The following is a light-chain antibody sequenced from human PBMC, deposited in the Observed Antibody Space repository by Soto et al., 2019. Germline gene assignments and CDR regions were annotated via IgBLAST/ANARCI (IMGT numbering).Light chain of an antibody. CDR3: QQSYSTPLT. V-gene: IGKV1-39*01. Sequence: DIPLTQSPSSLSASVGDRVTISCRASQGIFNFLNWYQQKPGKAPRLLIYAPSSLQSGVPSRFSGSGFGTDFTLTISSLQPEDFATYYCQQSYSTPLTFGGGTKVEIK. J-gene: IGKJ4*01. CDR2: APS. CDR1: QGIFNF.